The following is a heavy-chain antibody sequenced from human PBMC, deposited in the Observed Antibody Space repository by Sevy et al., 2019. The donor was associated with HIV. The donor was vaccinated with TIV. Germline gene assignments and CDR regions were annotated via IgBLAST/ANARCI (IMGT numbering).Heavy chain of an antibody. Sequence: ASVKVSCKASGYTFTSYYMHWVRQAPGQGLEWMGIINPSGGSTSYAQKFQGRVTMTRGTSTSAVYMELSSLRSEDTAADYGARASDFWSGSIYYYYYMDVWGKGTTVTVSS. D-gene: IGHD3-3*01. V-gene: IGHV1-46*01. CDR1: GYTFTSYY. J-gene: IGHJ6*03. CDR3: ARASDFWSGSIYYYYYMDV. CDR2: INPSGGST.